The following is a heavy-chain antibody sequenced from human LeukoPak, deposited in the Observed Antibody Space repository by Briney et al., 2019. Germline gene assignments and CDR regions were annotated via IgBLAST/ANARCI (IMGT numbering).Heavy chain of an antibody. V-gene: IGHV1-69*04. CDR1: GGTFSSYA. CDR2: IIPILGIA. CDR3: ARDQEGGHDY. D-gene: IGHD6-25*01. J-gene: IGHJ4*02. Sequence: GSSVKVSCKPSGGTFSSYAISWVRQAPGQGLEWMGRIIPILGIANYAQKFQGRVTITADKSTSTAYMELSSLRSEDTAVYYCARDQEGGHDYWGQGTLVTVSS.